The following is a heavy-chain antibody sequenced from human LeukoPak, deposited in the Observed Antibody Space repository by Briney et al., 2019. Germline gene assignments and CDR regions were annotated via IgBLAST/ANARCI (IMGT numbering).Heavy chain of an antibody. Sequence: GSLRLSCAASGFTFSSYGMHWVRQPPGKGLEWIGEINHSESTNYNPSLKSRVTMSVDTSKNQFSLQLTSVTAADTAVYYCARGGDSSGYEYYFDYWGQGTLVTVSS. V-gene: IGHV4-34*01. CDR1: GFTFSSYG. CDR2: INHSEST. D-gene: IGHD3-22*01. CDR3: ARGGDSSGYEYYFDY. J-gene: IGHJ4*02.